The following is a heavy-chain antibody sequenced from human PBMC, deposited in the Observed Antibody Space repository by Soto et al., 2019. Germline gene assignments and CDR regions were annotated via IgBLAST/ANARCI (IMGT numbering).Heavy chain of an antibody. CDR3: ARYRREAVAGYTLDN. D-gene: IGHD6-13*01. Sequence: SETLSLTCTVSGGSISSNYWTWIRQPPGKGLEWIGYVYNSGSTNYNPSLKSRVTISEDTSKSQFSLKVNSMIAADTAVYYCARYRREAVAGYTLDNWGQGILVTVSS. V-gene: IGHV4-59*01. CDR1: GGSISSNY. J-gene: IGHJ4*02. CDR2: VYNSGST.